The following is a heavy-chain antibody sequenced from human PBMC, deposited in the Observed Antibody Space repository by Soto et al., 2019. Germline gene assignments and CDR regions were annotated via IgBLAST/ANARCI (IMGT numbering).Heavy chain of an antibody. CDR1: GYTFASYG. CDR2: ISAYNGNT. D-gene: IGHD3-10*01. Sequence: QVQLVQSGAEVKKPGASVKVSCTASGYTFASYGISWVRQAPGQGIEWMGWISAYNGNTNYAQKLQGRVTMTTDTSTSTAYMELRSLRSDDTAVYYCARRNRGVNYYYYGMDVWGQGTTVTVSS. CDR3: ARRNRGVNYYYYGMDV. V-gene: IGHV1-18*01. J-gene: IGHJ6*02.